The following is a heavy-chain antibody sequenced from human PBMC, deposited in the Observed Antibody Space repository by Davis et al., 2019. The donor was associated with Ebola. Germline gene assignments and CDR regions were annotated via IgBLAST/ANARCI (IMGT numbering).Heavy chain of an antibody. J-gene: IGHJ6*02. Sequence: SVKVSCKASGGTFISYAISWVRQAPGQGLEWMGRIIPILGIANYAQKFQGRVTITADKSTSTAYMELSSLRSEDTAVYYCARGGCSSTSCPPNVWGQGTTVTVSS. CDR3: ARGGCSSTSCPPNV. V-gene: IGHV1-69*04. CDR2: IIPILGIA. CDR1: GGTFISYA. D-gene: IGHD2-2*01.